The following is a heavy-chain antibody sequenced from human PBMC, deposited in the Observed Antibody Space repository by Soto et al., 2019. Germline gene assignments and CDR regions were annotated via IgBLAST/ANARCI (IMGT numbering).Heavy chain of an antibody. CDR3: AKDDVGLGSSWYDY. J-gene: IGHJ4*02. D-gene: IGHD6-13*01. CDR2: ISGSGGST. V-gene: IGHV3-23*01. Sequence: GGSLRLSCAASGFTFSSYAMSWVRQAPGKGLEWVSAISGSGGSTYYADSVKGRFTISRDNSKNTLYLQMNSLRAEDTAVYYCAKDDVGLGSSWYDYWGQGTLVTVSS. CDR1: GFTFSSYA.